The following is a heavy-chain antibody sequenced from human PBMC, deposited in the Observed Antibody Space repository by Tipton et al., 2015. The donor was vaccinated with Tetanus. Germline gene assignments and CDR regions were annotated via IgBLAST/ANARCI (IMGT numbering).Heavy chain of an antibody. D-gene: IGHD5-12*01. CDR2: ISGSGGST. J-gene: IGHJ3*01. V-gene: IGHV3-23*01. CDR3: VRARGFDFGTKGFDL. CDR1: GFTFSSYA. Sequence: GSLRLSCAASGFTFSSYAMSWVRQAPGKGLEWVSAISGSGGSTYYADSVKGRFTISRDNSKSSLYLEMNSLRAEDSALYYCVRARGFDFGTKGFDLWGQGTLVTVSS.